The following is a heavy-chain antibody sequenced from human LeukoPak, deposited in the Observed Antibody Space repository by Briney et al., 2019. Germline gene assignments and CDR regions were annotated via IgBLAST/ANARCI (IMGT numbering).Heavy chain of an antibody. V-gene: IGHV3-23*01. J-gene: IGHJ3*02. Sequence: TGGSLRLSCVASGFTFSSYGMSWVRQAPGKGLEWVSAISGSGGSTYYADSVKGRFTISRDNSKNTLYLQMNSLRAEDTAVYYCAKLIPGVHAFDIWGQGTMVTVSS. CDR2: ISGSGGST. CDR1: GFTFSSYG. CDR3: AKLIPGVHAFDI. D-gene: IGHD2-21*01.